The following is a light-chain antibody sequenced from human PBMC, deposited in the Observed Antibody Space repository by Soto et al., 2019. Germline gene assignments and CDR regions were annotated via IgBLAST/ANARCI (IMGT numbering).Light chain of an antibody. Sequence: DIVMTQSPDSLTVSLGERATITCRASQGISNYLAWFQQKPGKAPKSLIYAASTLESGVPSKFGGSMSGTDFTLLLPWLPPEKSSTYYCQQYHSYPYTFGQGTKLEI. CDR1: QGISNY. V-gene: IGKV1-16*02. J-gene: IGKJ2*01. CDR3: QQYHSYPYT. CDR2: AAS.